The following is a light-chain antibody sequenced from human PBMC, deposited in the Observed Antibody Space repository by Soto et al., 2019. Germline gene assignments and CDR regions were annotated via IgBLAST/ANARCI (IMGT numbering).Light chain of an antibody. J-gene: IGKJ4*01. CDR1: QSVSSN. V-gene: IGKV3-15*01. Sequence: EIVMTQSPATLSVSPGERATLSCRASQSVSSNLAWYQQNPGQAPRLLMYGISTRATGIPARFSGSGSGTEFTLTISSLQSEDFAIYYCQQHNNWPLTFGGGTKVELK. CDR2: GIS. CDR3: QQHNNWPLT.